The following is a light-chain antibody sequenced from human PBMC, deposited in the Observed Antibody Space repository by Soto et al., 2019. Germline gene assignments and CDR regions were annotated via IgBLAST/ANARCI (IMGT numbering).Light chain of an antibody. CDR1: QFVSSTY. Sequence: EVVLTQSPGTLSLSPGARATLSCRASQFVSSTYLAWYQQRPGQAPRLLIYGASSRATGIPDRFSGGGSETDFTLTISRLEPEDFAVYYCQQYGSSGTFGQGTKVDIK. V-gene: IGKV3-20*01. CDR2: GAS. CDR3: QQYGSSGT. J-gene: IGKJ1*01.